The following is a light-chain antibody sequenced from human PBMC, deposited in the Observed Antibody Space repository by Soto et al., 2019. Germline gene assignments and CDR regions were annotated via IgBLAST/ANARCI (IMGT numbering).Light chain of an antibody. V-gene: IGKV3-11*01. CDR1: HSVDFF. CDR2: DAS. Sequence: EILLTQSPATLSLSPGERATLSCRASHSVDFFLAWYQQRPGQPPRLLMYDASNRANGIPARFSGSGSGTDFTLTLRSLEPEDSAVYYCQQRSNWHSLTFGGGTKVDIK. J-gene: IGKJ4*01. CDR3: QQRSNWHSLT.